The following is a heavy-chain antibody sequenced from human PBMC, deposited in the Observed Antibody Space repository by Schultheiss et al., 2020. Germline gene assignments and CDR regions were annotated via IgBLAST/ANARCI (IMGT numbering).Heavy chain of an antibody. J-gene: IGHJ4*02. CDR2: IYHSGST. V-gene: IGHV4-38-2*02. D-gene: IGHD2-8*01. Sequence: SVTLSLTCTVSGYSISSGYYWGWIRQPPGKGLEWIGSIYHSGSTYYNPSLKSRVTISVDTSKNQFSLKLSSVTAADTAVYYCARGRDGNGRFDYWGRGTLVTVAS. CDR1: GYSISSGYY. CDR3: ARGRDGNGRFDY.